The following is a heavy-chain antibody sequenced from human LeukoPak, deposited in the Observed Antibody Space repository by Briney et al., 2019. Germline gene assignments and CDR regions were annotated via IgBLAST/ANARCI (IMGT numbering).Heavy chain of an antibody. Sequence: GGSLRLSCAASGFAFSSYAMNWVRQAPGKGLEWVSSIGESGGSTNYADSVKGRLTISRDNSKNTLFLQMNSLRTDDTAVYYCAKDSRFDPLGAFDMWGQGTMVTVSS. CDR1: GFAFSSYA. CDR3: AKDSRFDPLGAFDM. V-gene: IGHV3-23*01. D-gene: IGHD7-27*01. J-gene: IGHJ3*02. CDR2: IGESGGST.